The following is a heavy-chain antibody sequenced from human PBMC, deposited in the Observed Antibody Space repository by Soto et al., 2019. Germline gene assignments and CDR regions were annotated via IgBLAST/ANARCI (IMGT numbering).Heavy chain of an antibody. CDR1: GYSFTSYW. D-gene: IGHD5-18*01. CDR2: IYPGDSDT. J-gene: IGHJ6*02. CDR3: ARHKGYSYGCYYGMDV. Sequence: GESLKISCKGSGYSFTSYWIGWVRQMPGKGLEWMGIIYPGDSDTRYSPSFQGQVTISADKSISTAYLQWSSLKASDTAMYYCARHKGYSYGCYYGMDVWGQGNTVTVSS. V-gene: IGHV5-51*01.